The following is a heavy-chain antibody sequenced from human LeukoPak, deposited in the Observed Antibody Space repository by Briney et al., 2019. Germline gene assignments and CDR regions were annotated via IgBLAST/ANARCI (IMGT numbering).Heavy chain of an antibody. CDR1: GFTLSSSL. Sequence: GGSLRLSCAASGFTLSSSLMNWVRQAPGKGLQWVGNINPEGSQTRFVDSVMGRFTVSKDNAKNALYLQMNNLRVEDTAVFYCAAWTERGYCFWGQTTVVTVSS. CDR2: INPEGSQT. V-gene: IGHV3-7*01. D-gene: IGHD2-2*03. CDR3: AAWTERGYCF. J-gene: IGHJ4*02.